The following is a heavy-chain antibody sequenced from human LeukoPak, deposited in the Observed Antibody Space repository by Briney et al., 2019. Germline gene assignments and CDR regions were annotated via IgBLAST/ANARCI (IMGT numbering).Heavy chain of an antibody. CDR1: GGSISSGGYY. D-gene: IGHD3-3*01. J-gene: IGHJ6*02. CDR2: IYYSGST. Sequence: SETLSLTCTVSGGSISSGGYYWSWIRQHPGKGLEWIGYIYYSGSTYYNPSLKSRVTISMDTSKNQFSLKLSSVTAADTAVYYCARHAPNFLDDTYYDFWSGLSYYYGMDVWGQGTTVTVSS. V-gene: IGHV4-31*03. CDR3: ARHAPNFLDDTYYDFWSGLSYYYGMDV.